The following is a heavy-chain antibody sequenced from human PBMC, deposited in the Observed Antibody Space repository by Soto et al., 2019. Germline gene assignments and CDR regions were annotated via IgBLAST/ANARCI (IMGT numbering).Heavy chain of an antibody. CDR2: IYSGGSA. J-gene: IGHJ4*02. V-gene: IGHV3-66*04. Sequence: EVQLVESGGGLVQPGGSLRLSCAASGFTVGSNYMSWVRQAPGKGLEWVSVIYSGGSAYYADSVKGRFTISRDNSKNTLYLQMNSLRAEDMAVYYCARHGYSYGGGYFDYWGQGTLVTVSS. CDR3: ARHGYSYGGGYFDY. CDR1: GFTVGSNY. D-gene: IGHD5-18*01.